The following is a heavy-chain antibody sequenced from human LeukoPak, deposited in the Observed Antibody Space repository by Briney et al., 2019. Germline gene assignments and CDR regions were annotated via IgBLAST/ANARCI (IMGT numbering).Heavy chain of an antibody. CDR3: ASSGKGRSFTVVTSLGSDLSVY. CDR1: GGTFSSYT. V-gene: IGHV1-69*13. D-gene: IGHD4-23*01. Sequence: SVTVSCKASGGTFSSYTISWVRQAPGQGLEWMGGIIPIFGTPNYAQKFQGRVTITADESTSTAYMELSSLRSEDTAVYYCASSGKGRSFTVVTSLGSDLSVYWGQGTLVTVSS. J-gene: IGHJ4*02. CDR2: IIPIFGTP.